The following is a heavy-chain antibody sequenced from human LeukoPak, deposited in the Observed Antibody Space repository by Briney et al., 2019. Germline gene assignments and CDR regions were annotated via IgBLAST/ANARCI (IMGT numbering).Heavy chain of an antibody. CDR3: ARDIAGATKGGWFDT. J-gene: IGHJ5*02. Sequence: GASVKVSCKASGYTFTNYDINWVRQATGQGLEWMGWMNPNSGNTGYAQKFQGRVTMTRNTSISTAYMELSSLRSEDTALYYCARDIAGATKGGWFDTWGQGTSVTVSS. D-gene: IGHD1-26*01. V-gene: IGHV1-8*01. CDR1: GYTFTNYD. CDR2: MNPNSGNT.